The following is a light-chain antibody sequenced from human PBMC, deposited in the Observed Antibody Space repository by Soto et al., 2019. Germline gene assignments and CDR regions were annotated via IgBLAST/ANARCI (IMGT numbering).Light chain of an antibody. Sequence: QSALTQPASVAGAPGQSITISCTGTTNDIGTYASVSWYQHHPGKAPKLILYGVTNRPSGVSTRFSGSKSGNTASLTISGLQAEDEADYYCSSYATNYVICIFGTGTKVTVL. CDR1: TNDIGTYAS. J-gene: IGLJ1*01. CDR2: GVT. CDR3: SSYATNYVICI. V-gene: IGLV2-14*01.